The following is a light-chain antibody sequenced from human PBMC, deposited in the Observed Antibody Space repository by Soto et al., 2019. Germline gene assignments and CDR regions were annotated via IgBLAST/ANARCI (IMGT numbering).Light chain of an antibody. CDR2: STS. J-gene: IGLJ3*02. V-gene: IGLV7-43*01. CDR1: TGTVTSGHH. Sequence: QAVVTQEPSLTVSPGGTVTLTCASSTGTVTSGHHPNWFQRQPGQAPRSLTYSTSNKHSWTPARFSGSLLGGKAALTLSGVQPEDEAEYYCLLYYGGAQPWMFGGGTKLTVL. CDR3: LLYYGGAQPWM.